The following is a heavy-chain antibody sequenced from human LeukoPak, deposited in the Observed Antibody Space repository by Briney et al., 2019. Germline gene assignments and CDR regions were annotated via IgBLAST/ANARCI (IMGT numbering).Heavy chain of an antibody. CDR1: GFTFSTYG. Sequence: GGSLRLSCAASGFTFSTYGMHWVRQAPGKGLEWVAFIRFDGSNKYYADSVKGRFTISRDNSLYLQMNSLRAENTAVYYCAKDHCSSTSCYYFDYWGQGTLVTVSS. V-gene: IGHV3-30*02. CDR2: IRFDGSNK. CDR3: AKDHCSSTSCYYFDY. J-gene: IGHJ4*02. D-gene: IGHD2-2*01.